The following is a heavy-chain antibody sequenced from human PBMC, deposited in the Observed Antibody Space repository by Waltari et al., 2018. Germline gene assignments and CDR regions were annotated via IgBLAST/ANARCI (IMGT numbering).Heavy chain of an antibody. D-gene: IGHD4-17*01. J-gene: IGHJ2*01. V-gene: IGHV3-23*01. CDR2: ISGGSERT. CDR3: AKTLPTKTTYNWYFDL. CDR1: GVRFGREC. Sequence: EVQLLGSGGGLVQPGGSLRRSCAASGVRFGRECMAWVRQAPGKGLEWVSGISGGSERTFYADSVKGRFTISRDNSENMLYLQLDSLTPEDTALYYCAKTLPTKTTYNWYFDLWGRGTLVAVSS.